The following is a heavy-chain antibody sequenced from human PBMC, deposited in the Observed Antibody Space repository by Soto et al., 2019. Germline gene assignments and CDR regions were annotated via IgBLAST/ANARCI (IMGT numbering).Heavy chain of an antibody. V-gene: IGHV4-59*12. Sequence: SETLSLTCTVSGGSISSYYWSWIRQPPGKGLEWIGYIYHSGSTNYNPSLKSRVTISVDTSKNQFSLKLSSVTAADTAVYYCARVPRAVVVVAASKGYYYMDVWGKGTTVTVSS. CDR3: ARVPRAVVVVAASKGYYYMDV. D-gene: IGHD2-15*01. J-gene: IGHJ6*03. CDR1: GGSISSYY. CDR2: IYHSGST.